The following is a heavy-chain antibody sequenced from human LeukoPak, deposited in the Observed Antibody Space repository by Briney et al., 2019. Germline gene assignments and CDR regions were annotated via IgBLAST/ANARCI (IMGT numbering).Heavy chain of an antibody. CDR2: TYYRSKWYN. D-gene: IGHD5-24*01. CDR1: GDSVSSNSAA. V-gene: IGHV6-1*01. J-gene: IGHJ3*02. CDR3: ARGGQGDGYSADEAFDI. Sequence: SQTLSLTCAISGDSVSSNSAAWNWIRQSPSTGLEWLGRTYYRSKWYNDYAGSVKSRITINPDTSKNQFFLQVNSVTPEDTAVYYCARGGQGDGYSADEAFDIWGQGTMVTVSS.